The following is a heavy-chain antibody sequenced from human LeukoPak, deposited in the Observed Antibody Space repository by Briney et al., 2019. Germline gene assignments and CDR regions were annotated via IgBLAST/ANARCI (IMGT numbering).Heavy chain of an antibody. Sequence: GGSLRLSCAASGFTFSNYAISWVRQAPGKGLEWVSSISSSSSYIYYADSVKGRFTISRDNAKNSLYLQMNSLRAEDTAVYYCAKDILAAGLFFDYWGQGILVTVSS. D-gene: IGHD6-13*01. V-gene: IGHV3-21*01. CDR2: ISSSSSYI. CDR1: GFTFSNYA. CDR3: AKDILAAGLFFDY. J-gene: IGHJ4*02.